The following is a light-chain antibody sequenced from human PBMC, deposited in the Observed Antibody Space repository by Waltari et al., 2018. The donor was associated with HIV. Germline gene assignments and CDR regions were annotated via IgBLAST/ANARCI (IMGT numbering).Light chain of an antibody. J-gene: IGKJ1*01. Sequence: DIQMTQSPSSLSASVGDRVTITCWASQNISDYLNWYQQRPGKAPILLIYAASTLQSGVPSTFSGSGSGTHFTLTISSLQPGDFGTYYCQQSYSLPPTFGQGTKVEIK. CDR2: AAS. CDR3: QQSYSLPPT. CDR1: QNISDY. V-gene: IGKV1-39*01.